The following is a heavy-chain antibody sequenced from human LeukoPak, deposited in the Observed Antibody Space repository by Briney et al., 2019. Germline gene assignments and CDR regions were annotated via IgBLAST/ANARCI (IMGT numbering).Heavy chain of an antibody. CDR3: ASGGGDCYGAGSYYYYMDV. D-gene: IGHD2-21*01. J-gene: IGHJ6*03. CDR2: IIPIFGTA. CDR1: GGTFSSYA. Sequence: ASVKVSCKASGGTFSSYAISWVRQAPGQGLEWMGGIIPIFGTANYAQKFQGRVTITADESTSTAYMELSSLRSEDTAVYYCASGGGDCYGAGSYYYYMDVWGKGTTVTVSS. V-gene: IGHV1-69*01.